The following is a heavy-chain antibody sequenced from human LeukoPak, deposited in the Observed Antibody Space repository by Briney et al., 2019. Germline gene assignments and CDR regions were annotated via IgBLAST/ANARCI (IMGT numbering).Heavy chain of an antibody. CDR1: GGTFSSYA. D-gene: IGHD3-9*01. J-gene: IGHJ4*02. CDR3: ASCRDYDILTGYFDY. V-gene: IGHV1-69*05. Sequence: SVKVSCKASGGTFSSYAISWVRQAPGQGLEWMGGTIPIFGTANYAQKFQGRVTITTDESTSTAYMELSSLRSEDTAVYYCASCRDYDILTGYFDYWGQGTLVTVSS. CDR2: TIPIFGTA.